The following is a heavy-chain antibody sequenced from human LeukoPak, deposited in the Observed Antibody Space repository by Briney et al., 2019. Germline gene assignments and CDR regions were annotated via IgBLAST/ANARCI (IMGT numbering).Heavy chain of an antibody. Sequence: GGSLRLSCATSGFTFSSYAMSWVRQAPGKGLEWVSGLGGSGGSTYYAASVKGRFTISGDNSKNTLYLQMNSLRAEDTAVYYCARGSSTIDYWGQGTLVTVSS. V-gene: IGHV3-23*01. CDR2: LGGSGGST. CDR3: ARGSSTIDY. CDR1: GFTFSSYA. J-gene: IGHJ4*02.